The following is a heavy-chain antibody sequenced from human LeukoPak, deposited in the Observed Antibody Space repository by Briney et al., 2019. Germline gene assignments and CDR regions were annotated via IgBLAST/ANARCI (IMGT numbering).Heavy chain of an antibody. CDR3: ARHVSLYIAAAGTFASYYFDY. J-gene: IGHJ4*02. CDR2: IYYSGST. Sequence: SETLSLTCTVSGGSISSSSYYWGWIRQPPGKGLEWIGSIYYSGSTYYNPSLKSRVTISVDTSKNQFSLKLSSVTAADTAVYYCARHVSLYIAAAGTFASYYFDYWGQGTLVTVSS. D-gene: IGHD6-13*01. V-gene: IGHV4-39*01. CDR1: GGSISSSSYY.